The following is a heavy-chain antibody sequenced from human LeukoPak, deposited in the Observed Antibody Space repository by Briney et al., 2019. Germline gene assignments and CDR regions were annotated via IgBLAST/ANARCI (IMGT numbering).Heavy chain of an antibody. CDR2: IRPNSGAT. Sequence: ASVKVSCKASGYTFTNSFIHCVRQAPGQGLEWMGWIRPNSGATNYAQKFQGRVTMTRDTSISTAYMELSRLRSDDTAVYYCARTIPHIVVVPAAMRPYYGMDVWGQGTTVTVSS. V-gene: IGHV1-2*02. D-gene: IGHD2-2*01. CDR1: GYTFTNSF. J-gene: IGHJ6*02. CDR3: ARTIPHIVVVPAAMRPYYGMDV.